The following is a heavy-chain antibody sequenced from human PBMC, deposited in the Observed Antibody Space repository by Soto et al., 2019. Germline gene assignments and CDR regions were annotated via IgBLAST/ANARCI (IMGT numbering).Heavy chain of an antibody. CDR1: GGTFSSYA. CDR3: ANDIIVIPGAKGIDD. V-gene: IGHV1-69*13. D-gene: IGHD2-2*01. J-gene: IGHJ4*02. CDR2: IIPIFGTA. Sequence: GASVKVSCKASGGTFSSYAISWVRQAPGQGLEWMGGIIPIFGTANYAQKFQGRVTITADESTSTAYMELSSLRSEDTAVYYCANDIIVIPGAKGIDDWGQGALVTVSS.